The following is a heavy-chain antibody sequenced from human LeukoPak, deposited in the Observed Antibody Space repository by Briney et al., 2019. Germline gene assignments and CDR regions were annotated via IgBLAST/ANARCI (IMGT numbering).Heavy chain of an antibody. CDR2: INHSGST. CDR1: GGSFSGYY. V-gene: IGHV4-34*01. D-gene: IGHD6-13*01. CDR3: ARRLSSSWYRYFDY. Sequence: SETLSLTXAVYGGSFSGYYWSWIRQPPGKGLEWIGEINHSGSTNYNPSLKSRVTISVDTSKNQFSLKLSSVTAADTAVYYCARRLSSSWYRYFDYWGQGTLVTVSS. J-gene: IGHJ4*02.